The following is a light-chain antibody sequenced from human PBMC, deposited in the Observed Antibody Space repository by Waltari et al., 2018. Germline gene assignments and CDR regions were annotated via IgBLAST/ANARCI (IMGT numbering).Light chain of an antibody. CDR3: CSYAGGSAFV. CDR1: SSDVGSYTL. J-gene: IGLJ1*01. V-gene: IGLV2-23*02. CDR2: GVS. Sequence: QSALTQPASVSGSPGHSLTISCTGTSSDVGSYTLVSWYQHRPGKAPKLIIYGVSKRPSGVSNRFSGSKSGNTASLTISGLRTEDEADYYCCSYAGGSAFVFGTGTKITVL.